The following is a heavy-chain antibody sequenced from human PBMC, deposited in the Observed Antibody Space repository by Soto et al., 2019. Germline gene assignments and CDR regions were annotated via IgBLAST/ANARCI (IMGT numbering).Heavy chain of an antibody. J-gene: IGHJ4*02. D-gene: IGHD6-6*01. CDR2: FDPNSGNT. V-gene: IGHV1-24*01. CDR1: GYTLTELS. CDR3: ARDSSGYSSSAGDY. Sequence: GASVKVSCKVSGYTLTELSMHWVRQAPGKGLEWMGGFDPNSGNTGYAQKFQGRVTMTRNTSISTAYMELSSLRSEDTAVYYCARDSSGYSSSAGDYWGQGTLVTVSS.